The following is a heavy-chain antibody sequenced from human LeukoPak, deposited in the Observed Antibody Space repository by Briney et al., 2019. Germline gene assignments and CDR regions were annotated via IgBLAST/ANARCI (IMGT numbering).Heavy chain of an antibody. CDR1: GGPFSGYY. Sequence: SETLSLTCAVYGGPFSGYYWSWIRQPPGKGLEWIGEINHSGSTNYNPSLKSRVTISVDTSKNQFSLKLSSVTAADTAVYYCARSMKTGTTYAFDIWGQGTMVTVSS. CDR3: ARSMKTGTTYAFDI. V-gene: IGHV4-34*01. D-gene: IGHD1-1*01. CDR2: INHSGST. J-gene: IGHJ3*02.